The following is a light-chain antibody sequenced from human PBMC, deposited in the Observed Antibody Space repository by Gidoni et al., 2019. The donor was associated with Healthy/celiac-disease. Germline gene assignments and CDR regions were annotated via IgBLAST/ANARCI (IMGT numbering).Light chain of an antibody. J-gene: IGKJ1*01. Sequence: DIVMTQSPDSLAVSLGERATINCKSIPSVLYSSNNKNYLAWYQQKPGQPPKLLIYWAATRESGVPERCSGSGSWADFTLTISSLQAEDVAVYYCQQYYSTPVTFGQGTKVEIK. CDR1: PSVLYSSNNKNY. CDR2: WAA. CDR3: QQYYSTPVT. V-gene: IGKV4-1*01.